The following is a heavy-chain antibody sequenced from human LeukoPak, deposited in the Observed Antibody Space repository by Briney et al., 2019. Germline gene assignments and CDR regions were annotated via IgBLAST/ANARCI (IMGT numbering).Heavy chain of an antibody. CDR2: ISYDGSNK. CDR3: ARGSWYYDSSGYYRLDY. D-gene: IGHD3-22*01. V-gene: IGHV3-30-3*01. CDR1: GFTFSSYA. J-gene: IGHJ4*02. Sequence: PGRSLRLSCAASGFTFSSYAMHWVRQAPGKGLEWVAVISYDGSNKYYADSVKGRFTISRDNSKNTLYLQMNSLRAEDTAVYYCARGSWYYDSSGYYRLDYWGQGTLVTVSS.